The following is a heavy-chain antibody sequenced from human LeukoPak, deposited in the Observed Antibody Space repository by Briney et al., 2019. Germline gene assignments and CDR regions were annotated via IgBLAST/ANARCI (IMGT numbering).Heavy chain of an antibody. D-gene: IGHD6-6*01. CDR1: GGNINNFA. J-gene: IGHJ5*02. V-gene: IGHV1-69*10. CDR2: LSPLLTT. CDR3: ARDREVAARPGGWFDP. Sequence: ASVNVSCKASGGNINNFAISWVRQAPGQGLEWMGGLSPLLTTYAQKFRGRVTISADESTNTVYMDLSTLTSEDTAVYFCARDREVAARPGGWFDPWGQGTQVTVSS.